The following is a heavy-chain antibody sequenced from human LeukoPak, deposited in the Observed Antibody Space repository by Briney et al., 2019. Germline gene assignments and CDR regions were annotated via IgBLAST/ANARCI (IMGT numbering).Heavy chain of an antibody. CDR2: IWYDGSNK. Sequence: PGGSLRLSCAASGFTFSSYGMHWVRQAPGKGLEWVAVIWYDGSNKYYADSVKGRFTISRDNSKNTLYLQMNSLRAEDTAVYYCARDNEAMEIYYFDYWGQGTLVTVSS. D-gene: IGHD5-18*01. CDR3: ARDNEAMEIYYFDY. J-gene: IGHJ4*02. V-gene: IGHV3-33*01. CDR1: GFTFSSYG.